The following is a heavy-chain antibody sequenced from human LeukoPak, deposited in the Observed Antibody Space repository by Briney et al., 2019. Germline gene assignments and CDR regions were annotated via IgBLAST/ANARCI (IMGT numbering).Heavy chain of an antibody. D-gene: IGHD2-21*02. J-gene: IGHJ4*02. CDR3: ATTRRGDGIGY. V-gene: IGHV3-15*01. CDR1: GFTFNEAW. Sequence: GGSLRLSCGGSGFTFNEAWMSWVRQAPGKGLEWVGRIKDNGAGGTTDFAAPVKGRFTISRDDSKGTLYMDMNSLKTEDTAVYYCATTRRGDGIGYWGQGTLVTVSS. CDR2: IKDNGAGGTT.